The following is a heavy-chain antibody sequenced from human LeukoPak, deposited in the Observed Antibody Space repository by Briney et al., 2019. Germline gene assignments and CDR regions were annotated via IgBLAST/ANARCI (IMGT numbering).Heavy chain of an antibody. J-gene: IGHJ6*03. Sequence: PSETLSLTCTVSGGSITSNSYYWSWIRQPPGKGLEWIGYIHYSGSTNYNPSLKSRVTISVDTSKNQFSLKLSSVTAADTAVYYCAGTYTYYYYYYMDVWGKGTTVTISS. D-gene: IGHD2-2*02. V-gene: IGHV4-61*01. CDR3: AGTYTYYYYYYMDV. CDR2: IHYSGST. CDR1: GGSITSNSYY.